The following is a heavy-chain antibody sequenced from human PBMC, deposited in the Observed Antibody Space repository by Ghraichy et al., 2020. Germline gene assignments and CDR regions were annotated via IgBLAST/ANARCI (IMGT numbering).Heavy chain of an antibody. D-gene: IGHD2-8*02. J-gene: IGHJ4*02. V-gene: IGHV3-7*01. Sequence: GGSLRLSCAASGFTFSTDWMSWGRQAPGKGLEWVANLKEDGSEKNYVDSVKSRFTISRDNAKNSLSLQMNSLRAEDTAVYYYARERWCVDNWGQGTLVTVSS. CDR1: GFTFSTDW. CDR3: ARERWCVDN. CDR2: LKEDGSEK.